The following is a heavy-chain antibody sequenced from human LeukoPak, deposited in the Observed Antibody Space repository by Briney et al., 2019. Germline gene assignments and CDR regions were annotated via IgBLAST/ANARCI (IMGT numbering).Heavy chain of an antibody. CDR3: GKNRYSGSLSPFDI. D-gene: IGHD1-26*01. CDR2: ISGGGGNT. Sequence: PGGSLRFSCAASGFTFSSYAMSWVRQAPGKGLEWVSAISGGGGNTYYADSVKGRFTISRDNSKNTLYLQMNSLRAEDTAVYYCGKNRYSGSLSPFDIWGQGTMVTVSS. J-gene: IGHJ3*02. V-gene: IGHV3-23*01. CDR1: GFTFSSYA.